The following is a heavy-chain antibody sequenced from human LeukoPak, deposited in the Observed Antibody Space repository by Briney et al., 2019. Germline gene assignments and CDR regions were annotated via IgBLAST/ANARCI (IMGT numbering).Heavy chain of an antibody. CDR2: INSDGSST. D-gene: IGHD3-22*01. J-gene: IGHJ4*02. V-gene: IGHV3-74*01. CDR3: AKGTQYYYDSSGYYHY. CDR1: GFTFDDYG. Sequence: GGSLRLSCAASGFTFDDYGMSWVRQAPGKGLVWVSRINSDGSSTSYADSVKGRFTISRDNAKNTLYLQMNSLRAEDTAVYYCAKGTQYYYDSSGYYHYWGQGTLVTVSS.